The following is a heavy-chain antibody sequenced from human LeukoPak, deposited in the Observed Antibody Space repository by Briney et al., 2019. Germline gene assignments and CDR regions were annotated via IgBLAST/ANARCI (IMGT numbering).Heavy chain of an antibody. J-gene: IGHJ4*02. CDR2: INHSGST. D-gene: IGHD2-15*01. CDR3: ARGNPVVVVVAATPGDY. Sequence: SETLSLTCAVYGGSFSGSYWSWIRQPPGKGLEWIGEINHSGSTNYNPSLKSRVTISVDTSKNQFSLKLSSVTAADTAVYYCARGNPVVVVVAATPGDYWGQGTLVTVSS. CDR1: GGSFSGSY. V-gene: IGHV4-34*01.